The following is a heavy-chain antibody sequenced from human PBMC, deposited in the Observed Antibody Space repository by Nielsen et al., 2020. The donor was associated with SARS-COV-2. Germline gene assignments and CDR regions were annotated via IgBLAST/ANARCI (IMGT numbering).Heavy chain of an antibody. CDR2: IWYDGSNK. D-gene: IGHD6-13*01. J-gene: IGHJ6*02. Sequence: GGSLRLSSAASGFTFSSYGMHWVRQAPGKGLEWVAVIWYDGSNKYYADSVKGRFTISRDNSKNTLYLQMNSLRAEDTAVYYCASELVPGYYGMDVWGQGTTVTVSS. V-gene: IGHV3-33*01. CDR3: ASELVPGYYGMDV. CDR1: GFTFSSYG.